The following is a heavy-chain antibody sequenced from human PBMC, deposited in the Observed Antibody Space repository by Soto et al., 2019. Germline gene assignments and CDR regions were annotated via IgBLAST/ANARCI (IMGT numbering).Heavy chain of an antibody. CDR2: TYYRSKWYN. V-gene: IGHV6-1*01. J-gene: IGHJ6*02. CDR3: ARVGSIAARRWYYGMDV. D-gene: IGHD6-6*01. Sequence: SQTLSLTCAISGDSVSSNSAAWNWIRQSPSRGLEWLGRTYYRSKWYNDYAVSVKSRITINPDTSKNQFSLQLNSVTPEDTAWYYCARVGSIAARRWYYGMDVWGQGTTVTVSS. CDR1: GDSVSSNSAA.